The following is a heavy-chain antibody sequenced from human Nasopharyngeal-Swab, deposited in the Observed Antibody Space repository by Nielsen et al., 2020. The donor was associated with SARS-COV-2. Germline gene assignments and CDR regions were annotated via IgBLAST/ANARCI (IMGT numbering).Heavy chain of an antibody. Sequence: WIRQSPGKGLEWVACFSASSTYKYYEDSVEGRFTISRDNAKNSVFLQMNRLRAEDSAVYFCARDQLEPSNSFAYMDVWGKGTTVTVSS. CDR2: FSASSTYK. J-gene: IGHJ6*03. V-gene: IGHV3-21*01. D-gene: IGHD1-1*01. CDR3: ARDQLEPSNSFAYMDV.